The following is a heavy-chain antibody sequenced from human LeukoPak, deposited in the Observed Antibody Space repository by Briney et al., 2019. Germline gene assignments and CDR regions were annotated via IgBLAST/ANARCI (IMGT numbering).Heavy chain of an antibody. Sequence: SETLSLTCTVSGGSISSYYWSWIRQPPGKGLEWIGYIYYSGSTNYNPSLKSRVTISVDTSKNQFSLRLSSVTAADTAVYYCAKIPQVAIFSVPNFDYWGQGTLVTVSS. CDR1: GGSISSYY. J-gene: IGHJ4*02. CDR3: AKIPQVAIFSVPNFDY. V-gene: IGHV4-59*01. D-gene: IGHD3-3*01. CDR2: IYYSGST.